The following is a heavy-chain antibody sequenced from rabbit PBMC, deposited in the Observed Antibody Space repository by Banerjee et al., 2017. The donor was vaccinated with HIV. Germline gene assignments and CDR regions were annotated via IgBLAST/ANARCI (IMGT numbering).Heavy chain of an antibody. D-gene: IGHD1-1*01. CDR1: GFSFSDKYV. Sequence: QEQLEESGGDLVKPEGSLTLTCTASGFSFSDKYVMSWVRQAPGKGLEWIACINTSSGNTVYATWAKGRFTISKTSWTTVTLQMTSLTAADTATYFCARLPYNYHNGMDLWGPGTLVTVS. CDR3: ARLPYNYHNGMDL. CDR2: INTSSGNT. J-gene: IGHJ6*01. V-gene: IGHV1S45*01.